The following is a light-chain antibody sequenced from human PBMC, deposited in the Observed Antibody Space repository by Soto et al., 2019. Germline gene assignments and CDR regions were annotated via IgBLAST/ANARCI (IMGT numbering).Light chain of an antibody. J-gene: IGLJ1*01. CDR2: GDN. V-gene: IGLV1-40*01. CDR1: SSYIGAGYD. Sequence: QSVLTQPPSVSGAPGQRVTISCTGSSSYIGAGYDVHWYQQLPGTAPKLLIYGDNNRPSGVPDRFSGSKSGTSASLAITGLQAEDEADYYCQSYDSSLSALYVFGTGTKLTVL. CDR3: QSYDSSLSALYV.